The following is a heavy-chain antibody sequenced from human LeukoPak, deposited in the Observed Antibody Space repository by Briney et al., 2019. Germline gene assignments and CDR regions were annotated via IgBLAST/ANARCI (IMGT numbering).Heavy chain of an antibody. Sequence: SVKVSCKASGGTFSSYAISWVRQAPGQGLEWMGRIIPILGIANYAQKFQGRVTITADNSTSTAYMELSSLRSEDTAVYYCARQGDDLNWFDPWGQGTLVTVSS. J-gene: IGHJ5*02. CDR3: ARQGDDLNWFDP. D-gene: IGHD3-16*01. CDR1: GGTFSSYA. CDR2: IIPILGIA. V-gene: IGHV1-69*04.